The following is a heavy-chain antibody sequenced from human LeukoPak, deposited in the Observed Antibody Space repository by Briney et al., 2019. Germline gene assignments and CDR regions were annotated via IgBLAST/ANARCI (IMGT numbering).Heavy chain of an antibody. J-gene: IGHJ4*02. CDR3: AKAKGWLQIFDY. Sequence: GGSLRLSCAASGFTFDDYGMSWVRQAPGKGLEWVSGINWNGGSTGCADSVKGRFTISRDNAKNSLYLQMNSLRAEDTAVYYCAKAKGWLQIFDYWGQGTLVIVSS. D-gene: IGHD6-19*01. V-gene: IGHV3-20*04. CDR1: GFTFDDYG. CDR2: INWNGGST.